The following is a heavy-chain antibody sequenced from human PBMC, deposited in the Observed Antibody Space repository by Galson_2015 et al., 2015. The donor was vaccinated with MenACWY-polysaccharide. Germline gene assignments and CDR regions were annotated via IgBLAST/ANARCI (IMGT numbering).Heavy chain of an antibody. D-gene: IGHD5-18*01. CDR3: ARDPYNYGYLGDY. V-gene: IGHV3-48*03. J-gene: IGHJ4*02. Sequence: SLRLSCAASGFTFSNFDMNWVRQAPGKGLEWVSYISSSGSSTYYPDSVKGRFTISRDNAKNSLYLQMNSQRAEDTAVYYCARDPYNYGYLGDYWGQGTLVTVSS. CDR2: ISSSGSST. CDR1: GFTFSNFD.